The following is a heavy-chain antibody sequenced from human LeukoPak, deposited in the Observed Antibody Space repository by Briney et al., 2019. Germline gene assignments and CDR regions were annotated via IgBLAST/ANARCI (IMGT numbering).Heavy chain of an antibody. CDR2: ISWNSGSI. V-gene: IGHV3-9*03. Sequence: GGSLRLSCAAPGFTFDDYAMHWVRQAPGKGLECVSGISWNSGSIGYADSVKGRFTISRDNAKNSLYLQMNSLRAEDMALYYCAKGTSPYDSSGDPFDYWGQGTLVTVSS. D-gene: IGHD3-22*01. CDR3: AKGTSPYDSSGDPFDY. CDR1: GFTFDDYA. J-gene: IGHJ4*02.